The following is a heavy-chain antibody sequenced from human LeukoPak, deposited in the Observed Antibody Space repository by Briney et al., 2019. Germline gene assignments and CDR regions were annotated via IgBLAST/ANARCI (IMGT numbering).Heavy chain of an antibody. V-gene: IGHV1-2*02. CDR2: INPNSGGT. D-gene: IGHD3-16*02. CDR3: ARAKGLITFGGVIVIPPYYMDV. CDR1: GYTFTSYY. J-gene: IGHJ6*03. Sequence: ASVKVSCKASGYTFTSYYMHWVRQAPGQGLEGMGWINPNSGGTNYAQKFQVRVTMTRDTSISTAYMELSRLRSDDTAVYYCARAKGLITFGGVIVIPPYYMDVWGKGTTVTISS.